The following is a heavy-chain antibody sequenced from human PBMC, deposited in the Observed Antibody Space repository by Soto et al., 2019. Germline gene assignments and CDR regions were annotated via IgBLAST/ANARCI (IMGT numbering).Heavy chain of an antibody. CDR2: ISSNGGST. J-gene: IGHJ4*02. CDR3: AKSFFEVPGGYYFDY. Sequence: PGGSLRLSCAASGFTFSSYAMHWVRQAPGKGLEYVSAISSNGGSTYYANSVKGRFTISRDNSKNTLYLQMVSLRAEDMAVYYCAKSFFEVPGGYYFDYWGQGTLVTVSS. D-gene: IGHD3-16*02. V-gene: IGHV3-64*01. CDR1: GFTFSSYA.